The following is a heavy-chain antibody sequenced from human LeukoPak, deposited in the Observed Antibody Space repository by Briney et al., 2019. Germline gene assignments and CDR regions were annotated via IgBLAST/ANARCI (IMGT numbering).Heavy chain of an antibody. CDR3: ARITPGNWFDP. CDR1: GGSISSYY. J-gene: IGHJ5*02. D-gene: IGHD1-14*01. V-gene: IGHV4-59*01. Sequence: PSETLSLTCTVSGGSISSYYWSWIRQPPGKGLEWIGYIYYSGSTNYSPSHKSRATITVDTSKNQFSLKLSSVTAADTAVYYRARITPGNWFDPWGQGTLVTVSS. CDR2: IYYSGST.